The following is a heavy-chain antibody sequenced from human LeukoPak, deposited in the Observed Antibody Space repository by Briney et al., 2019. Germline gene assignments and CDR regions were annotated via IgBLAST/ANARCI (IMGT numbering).Heavy chain of an antibody. CDR1: GFTFNSYW. CDR3: ARATYYDIQCFDY. Sequence: GGSLRLSCAASGFTFNSYWMSWVRQAPGKGLEWVANIKQGGSEKYYVDSVKGRFTISRDNAKNSLYLQMNSLRAGDTAVYYCARATYYDIQCFDYWGQGTLVTVYS. V-gene: IGHV3-7*04. CDR2: IKQGGSEK. J-gene: IGHJ4*02. D-gene: IGHD3-9*01.